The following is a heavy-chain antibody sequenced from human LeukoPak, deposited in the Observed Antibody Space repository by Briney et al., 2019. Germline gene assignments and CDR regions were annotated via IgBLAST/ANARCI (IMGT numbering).Heavy chain of an antibody. CDR1: GFTFSDYY. Sequence: GSLRLSCAASGFTFSDYYMSWIRQAPGKGLEWIGEIYHSGSTNYNPSLKSRVTISVDTSKKQFFLKLSSVTAADTAVYYCARVIPINGLRWYPWGQGTLVTVSS. CDR3: ARVIPINGLRWYP. D-gene: IGHD4-23*01. CDR2: IYHSGST. J-gene: IGHJ5*02. V-gene: IGHV4-34*01.